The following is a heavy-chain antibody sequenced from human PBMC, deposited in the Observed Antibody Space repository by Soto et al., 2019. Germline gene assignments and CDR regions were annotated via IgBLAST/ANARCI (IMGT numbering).Heavy chain of an antibody. CDR1: GFTFTNYW. CDR3: GSVFEY. Sequence: EVQLVESGGGLVRPVGSLRLSCAVSGFTFTNYWMHWVRQAPGKGLVWVSRIDNDGSGTSYADSVKGRFTISRDNAKNTLYLQMDSLSAEDTGVYFCGSVFEYWGQGTPVTVSS. V-gene: IGHV3-74*01. CDR2: IDNDGSGT. J-gene: IGHJ4*02.